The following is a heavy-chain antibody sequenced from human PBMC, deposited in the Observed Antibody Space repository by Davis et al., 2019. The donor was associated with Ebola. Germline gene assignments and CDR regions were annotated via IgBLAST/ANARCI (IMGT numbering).Heavy chain of an antibody. V-gene: IGHV4-59*02. D-gene: IGHD2/OR15-2a*01. CDR2: IYYSGST. J-gene: IGHJ5*02. Sequence: SETLSLTCTVSGGSVSSYYWSWIRQPPGKGLEWIGSIYYSGSTNYNPSLKSRVTVSADTSKSQFSLKLNSVTAADTAVYYCARTTKTSISDSGLGYNYFGPWGQGTLVAVSS. CDR3: ARTTKTSISDSGLGYNYFGP. CDR1: GGSVSSYY.